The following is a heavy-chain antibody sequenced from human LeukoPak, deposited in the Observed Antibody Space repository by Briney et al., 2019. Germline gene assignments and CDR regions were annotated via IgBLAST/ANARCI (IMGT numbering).Heavy chain of an antibody. J-gene: IGHJ6*03. CDR1: GFTFSIYD. Sequence: GGSLRLSCAASGFTFSIYDMHWVRQAPGKGLEWVAFIRYDGSNKYYADSVKGRFTISRDNSKNTLYLQMNSLRADDTAVYYCAKGVLASYRYNYYYMDVWGKGTTVTISS. CDR3: AKGVLASYRYNYYYMDV. V-gene: IGHV3-30*02. CDR2: IRYDGSNK. D-gene: IGHD3-16*02.